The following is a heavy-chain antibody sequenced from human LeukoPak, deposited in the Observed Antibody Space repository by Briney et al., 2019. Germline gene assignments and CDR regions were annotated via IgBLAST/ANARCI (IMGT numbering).Heavy chain of an antibody. V-gene: IGHV2-5*02. D-gene: IGHD3-10*01. Sequence: KSSGPTLVNPTQTLTLTCTFSGFSLGTSGVGVGWIRQPPGKALEWLALIYWDDDKRYSPSLRSRLTITKDTSKNQVVLTMTNMDPVDTATYYCAHTQTSITPYYFDYWGQGTLVTVSS. CDR1: GFSLGTSGVG. CDR3: AHTQTSITPYYFDY. CDR2: IYWDDDK. J-gene: IGHJ4*02.